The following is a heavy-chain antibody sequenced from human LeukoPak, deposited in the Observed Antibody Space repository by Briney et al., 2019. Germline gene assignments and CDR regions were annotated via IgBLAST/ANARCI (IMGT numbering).Heavy chain of an antibody. CDR3: ARRKYDYVWGSYPHDAFDI. CDR1: GGSMSPYH. CDR2: IYYSGST. J-gene: IGHJ3*02. D-gene: IGHD3-16*02. V-gene: IGHV4-59*08. Sequence: SETLSLTCTVSGGSMSPYHWGWIRQPPGKGLEWTGYIYYSGSTNYNPSLKSRVTISVDTSKNQFSLKLSSVTAADTAVYYCARRKYDYVWGSYPHDAFDIWGQGTMVTVSP.